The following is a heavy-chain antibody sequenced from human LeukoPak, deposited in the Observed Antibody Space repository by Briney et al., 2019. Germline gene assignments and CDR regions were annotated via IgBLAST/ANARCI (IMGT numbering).Heavy chain of an antibody. CDR1: GFTFSTYA. Sequence: PGGSLRLSCAASGFTFSTYAMRWVRQAPGKGLEWVSSISGIDGSTYYADSVKGRFTISRDNSKNTLYLQMNSLRAEDTAVYYCAKGESHPKYYFDYWGQGTLVTVSS. CDR3: AKGESHPKYYFDY. J-gene: IGHJ4*02. CDR2: ISGIDGST. V-gene: IGHV3-23*01. D-gene: IGHD3-10*01.